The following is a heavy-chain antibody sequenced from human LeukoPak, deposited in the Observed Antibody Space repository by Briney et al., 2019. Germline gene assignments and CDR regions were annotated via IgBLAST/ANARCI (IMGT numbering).Heavy chain of an antibody. CDR2: ITWNAGST. CDR1: GFTFEDYG. Sequence: GGSLGLSCAASGFTFEDYGMTWVRQAPGKGLEWVSGITWNAGSTGYGDSVKGRFTISRDNAKNTLYLHMSSLRAEDTGVYYCARDAGGLEAGSSDWSLNWFDPWGHGALVTVSS. V-gene: IGHV3-20*04. CDR3: ARDAGGLEAGSSDWSLNWFDP. J-gene: IGHJ5*02. D-gene: IGHD6-19*01.